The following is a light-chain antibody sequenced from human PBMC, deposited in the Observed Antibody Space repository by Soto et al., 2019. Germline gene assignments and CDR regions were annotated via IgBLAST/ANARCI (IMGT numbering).Light chain of an antibody. CDR3: QQANSFPIT. J-gene: IGKJ5*01. CDR1: QGITNR. CDR2: EAS. V-gene: IGKV1D-12*01. Sequence: DIQVTQSPSSVSASVGHRVTVTCRASQGITNRLAWYQQKPGKAPKLLIYEASSLQSGVPSRISGSGSGTDFTLTISSLQPEDFATYYCQQANSFPITFGQGTRLEIK.